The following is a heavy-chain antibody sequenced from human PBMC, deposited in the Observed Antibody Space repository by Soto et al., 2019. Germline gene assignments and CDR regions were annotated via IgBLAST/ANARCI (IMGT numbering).Heavy chain of an antibody. CDR3: AKRSSTSPKHFDY. D-gene: IGHD2-2*01. J-gene: IGHJ4*02. CDR1: GFTFGSYG. CDR2: ISYDGSNK. Sequence: GGSLRLSCAASGFTFGSYGMHWVRQAPGKGLEWVAVISYDGSNKYYADSVKGRFTISRDNSKNTLYLQMNSLRAEDTAVYYCAKRSSTSPKHFDYWGQGTLVTVSS. V-gene: IGHV3-30*18.